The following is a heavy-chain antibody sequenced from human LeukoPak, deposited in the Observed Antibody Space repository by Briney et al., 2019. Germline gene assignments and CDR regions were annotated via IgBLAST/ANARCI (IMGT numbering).Heavy chain of an antibody. V-gene: IGHV4-61*02. D-gene: IGHD4-23*01. CDR1: GGSISSGSYY. CDR2: IYTSGST. CDR3: AREVVTGHYYYYGMDV. J-gene: IGHJ6*02. Sequence: SETLSLTCTVSGGSISSGSYYWSWIRQPAGKGLEWIGRIYTSGSTNYNPSLKSRVTISVDTSKNQFSLKLGSVTAADTAVYYCAREVVTGHYYYYGMDVWGQGTTVTVSS.